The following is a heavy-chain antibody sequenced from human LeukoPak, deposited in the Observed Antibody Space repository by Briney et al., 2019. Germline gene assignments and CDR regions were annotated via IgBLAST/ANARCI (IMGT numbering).Heavy chain of an antibody. J-gene: IGHJ3*02. CDR3: VRYYDPPVGDAFDI. CDR1: GYRFGSVW. Sequence: GGTLRLSCAASGYRFGSVWMSWVSQAPGKGLVGVAYINPDGSEKYYVDSVKGRFTISRDNDKNSLYLRLNSLRADDTAVYYCVRYYDPPVGDAFDIWGQGTLVTVSS. V-gene: IGHV3-7*01. CDR2: INPDGSEK. D-gene: IGHD3-16*01.